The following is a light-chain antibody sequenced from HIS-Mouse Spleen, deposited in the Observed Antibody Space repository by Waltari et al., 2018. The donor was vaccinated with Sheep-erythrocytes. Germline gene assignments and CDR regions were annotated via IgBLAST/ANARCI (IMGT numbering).Light chain of an antibody. Sequence: RCTITCRASQGIRNDLGWYQQKPGKAPKLLIYAASSLQSGVPSRFSGSGSGTDFTLTISSLQPEDFATYYCLQDYNYPWTFGQGTKVEIK. CDR2: AAS. V-gene: IGKV1-6*01. J-gene: IGKJ1*01. CDR3: LQDYNYPWT. CDR1: QGIRND.